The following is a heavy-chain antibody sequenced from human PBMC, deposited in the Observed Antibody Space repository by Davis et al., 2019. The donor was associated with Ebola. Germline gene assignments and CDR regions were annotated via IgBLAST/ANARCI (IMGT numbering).Heavy chain of an antibody. D-gene: IGHD5-24*01. CDR2: ISSSSSYT. CDR3: VKDKGGYKKFGDAFDV. J-gene: IGHJ3*01. V-gene: IGHV3-11*05. CDR1: GFTFSDYY. Sequence: PGGSLRLSCAASGFTFSDYYMSWIRQAPGKGLEWVSYISSSSSYTNYADSVKGRFTISRDNTKNSLYVQMNSLRAEDTALYHCVKDKGGYKKFGDAFDVWGQGTMVTVSS.